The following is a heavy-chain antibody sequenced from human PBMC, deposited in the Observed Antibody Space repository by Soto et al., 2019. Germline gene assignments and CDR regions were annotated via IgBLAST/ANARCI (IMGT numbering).Heavy chain of an antibody. Sequence: TLSLTCTVSGGSISSGGYYWSWIRQHPGKGLEWIGYIYYSGSTYYNPSLKSRVTISVDTSKNQFSLKLSSVTAADTAVYYCARATDLAAAGIYYFDYWGQGTLVTVSS. CDR2: IYYSGST. CDR1: GGSISSGGYY. V-gene: IGHV4-31*03. J-gene: IGHJ4*02. CDR3: ARATDLAAAGIYYFDY. D-gene: IGHD6-13*01.